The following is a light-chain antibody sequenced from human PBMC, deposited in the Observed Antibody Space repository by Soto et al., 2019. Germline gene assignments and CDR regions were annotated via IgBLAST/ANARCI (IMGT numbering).Light chain of an antibody. CDR2: EVS. J-gene: IGLJ2*01. CDR3: SSFTTSSTVV. V-gene: IGLV2-14*01. Sequence: QSALTQPASVSGSPGQSITISCTGTSSDVGGYNYVSWYQQHPGKAPKLMIYEVSNRPSGVSNRFSGPKSGNTASLTISGLQPEDEADYYCSSFTTSSTVVFGGGTKLTVL. CDR1: SSDVGGYNY.